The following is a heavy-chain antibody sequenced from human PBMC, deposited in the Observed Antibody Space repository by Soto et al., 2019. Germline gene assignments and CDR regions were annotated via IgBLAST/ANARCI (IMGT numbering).Heavy chain of an antibody. CDR1: RVAFSKFI. V-gene: IGHV1-69*13. J-gene: IGHJ6*02. Sequence: SVKVSCKASRVAFSKFIVAWVRQAPGLGLEWVGGIIPIFGTANYAQKFQGRVTITADESTSTSYMEVNNLRSEDTAVYYCAKVRYSSPMGYYYGMDVWGQGTTVTVSS. D-gene: IGHD6-19*01. CDR3: AKVRYSSPMGYYYGMDV. CDR2: IIPIFGTA.